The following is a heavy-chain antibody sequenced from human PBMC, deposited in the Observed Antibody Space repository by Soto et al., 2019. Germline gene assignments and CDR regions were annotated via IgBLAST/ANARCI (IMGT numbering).Heavy chain of an antibody. J-gene: IGHJ5*02. D-gene: IGHD3-22*01. CDR1: GYTFTSYG. Sequence: GASVKVSCKASGYTFTSYGIGWVRQAPGQGLEWMGWISAYNGNTNYAQKLQGRVTMTTDTSTSTAYMELRSLRSDDTAVYYCARSFLRITMIITPYRFDPWGQGTLVTVSS. CDR3: ARSFLRITMIITPYRFDP. V-gene: IGHV1-18*04. CDR2: ISAYNGNT.